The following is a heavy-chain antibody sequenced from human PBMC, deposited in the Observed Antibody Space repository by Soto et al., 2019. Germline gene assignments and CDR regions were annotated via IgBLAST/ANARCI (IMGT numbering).Heavy chain of an antibody. J-gene: IGHJ4*02. CDR1: GFSVGGNY. D-gene: IGHD2-21*01. Sequence: EERLVQSGGGLVQPGGSLRLSCAASGFSVGGNYMSWVRQAPGKGLELVSLVYSGGNPFYADSMKGRFTLSRDNSNNMLYLQMDSLKAGDTAVYYCERGPNSDCWGQGTLVIVSS. CDR2: VYSGGNP. V-gene: IGHV3-53*01. CDR3: ERGPNSDC.